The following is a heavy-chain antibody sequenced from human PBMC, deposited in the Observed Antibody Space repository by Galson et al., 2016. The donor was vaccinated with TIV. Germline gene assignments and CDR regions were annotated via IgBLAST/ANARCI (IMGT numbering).Heavy chain of an antibody. J-gene: IGHJ6*02. V-gene: IGHV3-66*02. Sequence: SLRLSCAASGFSVSINYMTWARQAPGKGLEWVSLISDGGNTHYPDSVKGRFTISRDNSKNTLYLQMNSLRVEGTAVYYCARERVVDATYFYYYYGMDVWGQGTAVTVSS. CDR2: ISDGGNT. CDR1: GFSVSINY. D-gene: IGHD2-15*01. CDR3: ARERVVDATYFYYYYGMDV.